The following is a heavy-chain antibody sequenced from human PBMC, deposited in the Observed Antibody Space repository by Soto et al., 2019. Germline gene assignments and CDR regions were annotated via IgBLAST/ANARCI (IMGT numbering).Heavy chain of an antibody. V-gene: IGHV3-30*18. CDR3: AKEGGLSGSYYISSSYYFDY. J-gene: IGHJ4*02. CDR1: GFTFSSYG. CDR2: ISYDGSNT. D-gene: IGHD1-26*01. Sequence: QVQLVESGGGVVQPGRSLRLSCVASGFTFSSYGMHWVRQAPGKGLEWVAIISYDGSNTYYADSVKGRFTISRDNSKNTLYLQMNSLRAEDRSVYYCAKEGGLSGSYYISSSYYFDYWGQGTLVTVSS.